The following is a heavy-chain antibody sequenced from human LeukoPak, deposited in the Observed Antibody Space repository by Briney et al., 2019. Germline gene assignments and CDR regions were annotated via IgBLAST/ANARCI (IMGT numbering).Heavy chain of an antibody. Sequence: GGSLRLSCAASGFSFSNYGMHWVRQALAKGLEWVAFIRFDGTDEFYADSVKRRFTISRDNSKNTLYLQMNSLRAEDTAVYYCAKAGAAVVVAAKYFDYWGQGTLVTVSS. CDR2: IRFDGTDE. D-gene: IGHD2-15*01. CDR3: AKAGAAVVVAAKYFDY. J-gene: IGHJ4*02. V-gene: IGHV3-30*02. CDR1: GFSFSNYG.